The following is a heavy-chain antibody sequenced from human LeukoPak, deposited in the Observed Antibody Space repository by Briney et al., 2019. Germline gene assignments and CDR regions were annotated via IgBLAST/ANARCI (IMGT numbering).Heavy chain of an antibody. J-gene: IGHJ4*02. D-gene: IGHD3-10*01. CDR1: GGSVRSSDSY. Sequence: PSETLSLTCTVSGGSVRSSDSYWGWIRQPPGKGLEWIGSIYYSGSTYYNPSLKSRVTISVDTSKNQFSLKLSSVTAADTAVYYCARHLTGSDRSFKKYGSGSPGPNWGQGTLVTVSS. CDR3: ARHLTGSDRSFKKYGSGSPGPN. V-gene: IGHV4-39*01. CDR2: IYYSGST.